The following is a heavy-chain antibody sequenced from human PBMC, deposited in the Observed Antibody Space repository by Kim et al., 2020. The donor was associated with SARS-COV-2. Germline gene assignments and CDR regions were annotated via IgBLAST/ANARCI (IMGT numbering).Heavy chain of an antibody. D-gene: IGHD5-12*01. CDR1: GGSFSGYY. V-gene: IGHV4-34*01. J-gene: IGHJ3*02. CDR3: ARGGRWLQLKDDAFDI. Sequence: SETLSLTCAVYGGSFSGYYWSWIRQPPGKGLEWIGEINHSGSTNYNPSLKSRVTISVDTSKNQFSLKLSSVTAADTTVYYCARGGRWLQLKDDAFDIWG. CDR2: INHSGST.